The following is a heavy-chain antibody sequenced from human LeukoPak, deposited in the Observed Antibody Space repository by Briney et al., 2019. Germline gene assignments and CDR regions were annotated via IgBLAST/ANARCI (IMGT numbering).Heavy chain of an antibody. CDR2: MNPNSGNT. V-gene: IGHV1-8*03. J-gene: IGHJ6*03. D-gene: IGHD5-18*01. Sequence: ASVKVSCKASGYTFTSYGISWVRQAPRQGLEWMGWMNPNSGNTGYAQKFQGRVTITADESTSTAYMELSSLRSEDTAVYYCARVQPRYSYGHPAYYYYYYMDVWGKGTTVTVSS. CDR1: GYTFTSYG. CDR3: ARVQPRYSYGHPAYYYYYYMDV.